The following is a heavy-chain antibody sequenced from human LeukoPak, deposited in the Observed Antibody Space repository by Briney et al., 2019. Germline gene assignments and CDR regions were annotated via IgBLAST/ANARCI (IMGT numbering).Heavy chain of an antibody. CDR3: AREEGNWGDAFDI. Sequence: ASVKVSCKASGYTFTDYYLHWVRQAPGQGLEWMGWINPKSGGTNYAQKFQGRVTMTRDTSISTIYMELSRLISDDTAVYYCAREEGNWGDAFDIWGQGTMVTVSS. CDR2: INPKSGGT. CDR1: GYTFTDYY. V-gene: IGHV1-2*02. D-gene: IGHD7-27*01. J-gene: IGHJ3*02.